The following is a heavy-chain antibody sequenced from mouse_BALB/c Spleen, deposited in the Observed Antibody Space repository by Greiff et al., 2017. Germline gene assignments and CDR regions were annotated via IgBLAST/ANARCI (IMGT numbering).Heavy chain of an antibody. V-gene: IGHV1-80*01. Sequence: VQLQQSGAELVRPGSSVKISCKASGYAFSSYWMNWVKQRPGQGLEWIGQIYPGDGDTNYNGKFKGKATLTADKSSSTAYMQLSSLTSEDSAVYFCALLLRYYAMDYWGQGTSVTVSS. CDR3: ALLLRYYAMDY. CDR2: IYPGDGDT. J-gene: IGHJ4*01. D-gene: IGHD1-1*01. CDR1: GYAFSSYW.